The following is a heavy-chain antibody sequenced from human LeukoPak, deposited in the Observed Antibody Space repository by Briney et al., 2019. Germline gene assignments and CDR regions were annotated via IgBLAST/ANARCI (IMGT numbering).Heavy chain of an antibody. V-gene: IGHV4-39*01. CDR1: GGSISSSTYY. J-gene: IGHJ4*02. CDR3: ARQDNYYFDY. CDR2: SYYSGTT. D-gene: IGHD1-20*01. Sequence: SGTLSVTCTGSGGSISSSTYYWGWIRQPPGKGLEWIGSSYYSGTTYYNPSLKSRVTISGDMSKNQFSLKLSSVTDADTAVYYCARQDNYYFDYWGQGILVTVSS.